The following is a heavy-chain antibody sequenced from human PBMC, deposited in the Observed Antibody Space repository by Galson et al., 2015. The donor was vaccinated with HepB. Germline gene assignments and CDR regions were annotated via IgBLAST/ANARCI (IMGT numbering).Heavy chain of an antibody. J-gene: IGHJ6*02. D-gene: IGHD2-15*01. V-gene: IGHV6-1*01. CDR1: GDSVSSNSAA. Sequence: CAISGDSVSSNSAAWYWIRQSPSRGLEWLGRTYYRAKWYNDYAVSVRGRITINSDTSKNQFSLHLNFVTPEDTAVYYCARVAGTIYYYGMDVWGQWTTVTVSS. CDR2: TYYRAKWYN. CDR3: ARVAGTIYYYGMDV.